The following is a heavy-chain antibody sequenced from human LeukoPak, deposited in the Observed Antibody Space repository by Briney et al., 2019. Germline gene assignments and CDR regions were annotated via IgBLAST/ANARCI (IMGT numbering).Heavy chain of an antibody. Sequence: TGGSLRLSCAASGFTFSSYAMSWVRQAPGKGLEWVSAISGSGGSTYYADSVKGRFTISRDNSKNTLYLQMNSLRAEDTAVYYCAKFGTNYDSSGYPGYYFDYWGQGTLVTVSS. D-gene: IGHD3-22*01. CDR3: AKFGTNYDSSGYPGYYFDY. J-gene: IGHJ4*02. CDR2: ISGSGGST. CDR1: GFTFSSYA. V-gene: IGHV3-23*01.